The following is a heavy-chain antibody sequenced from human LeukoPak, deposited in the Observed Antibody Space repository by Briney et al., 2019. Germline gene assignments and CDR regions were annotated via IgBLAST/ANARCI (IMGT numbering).Heavy chain of an antibody. V-gene: IGHV3-23*01. CDR1: GFIFSSYD. CDR2: ISRAGDRT. CDR3: ATFRGITIFGVVPPYYFDY. D-gene: IGHD3-3*01. J-gene: IGHJ4*02. Sequence: GGSLRLSCVGSGFIFSSYDMGWVRQAPGKGLEWVSSISRAGDRTYYEDSVKGRFTISRDNSRNTMYLQMNSLRAEDTAVYYCATFRGITIFGVVPPYYFDYWGQGTLVTVSS.